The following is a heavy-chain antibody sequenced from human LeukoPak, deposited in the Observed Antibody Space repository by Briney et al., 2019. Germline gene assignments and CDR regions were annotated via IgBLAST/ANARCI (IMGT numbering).Heavy chain of an antibody. CDR3: ARHNGFDRGYYYYMDV. CDR1: GGFINIYY. D-gene: IGHD3-9*01. Sequence: PSETLSLTCTVSGGFINIYYWSWIRQPAGKGLEWIGRVYTSGITNYNPSLKSRITMSVDTSKNQFSLKLTSVTAADTAVYYYARHNGFDRGYYYYMDVWGKGTTVTVSS. J-gene: IGHJ6*03. CDR2: VYTSGIT. V-gene: IGHV4-4*07.